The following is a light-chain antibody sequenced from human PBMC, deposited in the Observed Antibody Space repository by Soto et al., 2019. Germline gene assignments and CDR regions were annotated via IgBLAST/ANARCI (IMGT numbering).Light chain of an antibody. Sequence: QSALTQPASVSGSPGQSITISCTGTSSDVGAYNYVSWYQQHPGKAHKLIISEVSDQPSGVSNRFSGSKSDNTGSLTISGLQAEDEADYFCSSYTTTNTLWVFGGGTKVTVL. V-gene: IGLV2-14*03. CDR1: SSDVGAYNY. J-gene: IGLJ3*02. CDR2: EVS. CDR3: SSYTTTNTLWV.